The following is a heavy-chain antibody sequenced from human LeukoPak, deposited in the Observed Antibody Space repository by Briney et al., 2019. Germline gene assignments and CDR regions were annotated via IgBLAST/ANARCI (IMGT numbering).Heavy chain of an antibody. V-gene: IGHV1-18*01. D-gene: IGHD2-2*01. Sequence: ASVKVSCKASGYTFTSYGISWVRQAPGQGLEWMGWISAYNGNTNYAQKLQGRVTMTTDTSTGTAYMELRSLRSDDTAVYYCARGGSEYQLLFPFDYWGQGTLVTVSS. J-gene: IGHJ4*02. CDR3: ARGGSEYQLLFPFDY. CDR1: GYTFTSYG. CDR2: ISAYNGNT.